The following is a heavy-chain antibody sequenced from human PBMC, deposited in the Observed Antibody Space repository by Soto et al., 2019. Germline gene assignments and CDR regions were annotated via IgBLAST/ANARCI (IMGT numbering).Heavy chain of an antibody. CDR2: INDRGSI. J-gene: IGHJ2*01. V-gene: IGHV4-34*01. Sequence: QVKLQQWGAGPLRPLETLSLTCGVSGGSFSGYYWDWIRQTPGKGLEWIGEINDRGSINYNPSLKSRVSISVDTSKNHYSLNLRSVPAADTAVYYCARESHDILTGPPWVWYFDLWGRGTLVTVSS. D-gene: IGHD3-9*01. CDR3: ARESHDILTGPPWVWYFDL. CDR1: GGSFSGYY.